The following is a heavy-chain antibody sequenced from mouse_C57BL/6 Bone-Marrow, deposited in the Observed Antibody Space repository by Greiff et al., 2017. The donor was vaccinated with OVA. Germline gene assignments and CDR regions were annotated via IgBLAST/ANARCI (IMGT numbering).Heavy chain of an antibody. CDR1: GFNIKDDY. Sequence: VQLQQSGAELVRPGASVKLSCTASGFNIKDDYMHWVKQRPEQGLEWIGWIDPENGDTEYASKFQGKATITADTSSNTAYLQLSSLTSEDTAVYDCTTRGITTVVDYFDYWGQGTTLTVSS. CDR2: IDPENGDT. V-gene: IGHV14-4*01. CDR3: TTRGITTVVDYFDY. J-gene: IGHJ2*01. D-gene: IGHD1-1*01.